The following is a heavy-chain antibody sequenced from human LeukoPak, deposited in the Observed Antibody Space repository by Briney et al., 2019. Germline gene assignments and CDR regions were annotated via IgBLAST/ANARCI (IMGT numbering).Heavy chain of an antibody. J-gene: IGHJ6*03. V-gene: IGHV3-30*02. CDR3: ARVGYYGSGSYYNVYYYYYMDV. CDR1: GFTFSSYG. D-gene: IGHD3-10*01. CDR2: IRFDGTNK. Sequence: GGSLRLSCAASGFTFSSYGMHWVRQAPGKGLEWVSFIRFDGTNKYYADSVKGRFTISRDNSKNTLYLQMNRLRAEDTAVYYCARVGYYGSGSYYNVYYYYYMDVWGKGTTVTISS.